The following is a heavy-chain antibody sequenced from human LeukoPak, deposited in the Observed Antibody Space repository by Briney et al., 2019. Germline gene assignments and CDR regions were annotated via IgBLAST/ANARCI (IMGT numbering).Heavy chain of an antibody. D-gene: IGHD6-19*01. CDR1: GFSFTMYG. CDR2: ISTDGNNE. Sequence: GGSLRLSCAASGFSFTMYGIHWVRQAPGKGLEWGAVISTDGNNEYYANSVKGRFTISRDNSKNTVYLQMTSLRTEDTAVYYCAKDQIGWAPGYVSGPLDQWGQGTLVTVSS. V-gene: IGHV3-30*18. CDR3: AKDQIGWAPGYVSGPLDQ. J-gene: IGHJ4*02.